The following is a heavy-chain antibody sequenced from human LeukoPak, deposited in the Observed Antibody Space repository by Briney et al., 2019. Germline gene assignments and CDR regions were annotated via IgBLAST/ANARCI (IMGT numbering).Heavy chain of an antibody. D-gene: IGHD1-26*01. CDR2: AHGEGDSK. J-gene: IGHJ4*02. CDR1: GFPLSFYG. Sequence: GTSLRLSCAAYGFPLSFYGVQWVSQAPNRGLEWVAVAHGEGDSKFCADSVKGRFSISKDISQNTMSQQMSSLRAKATAVYFCATGGGSNYSHWGEGSPVTVSS. V-gene: IGHV3-33*01. CDR3: ATGGGSNYSH.